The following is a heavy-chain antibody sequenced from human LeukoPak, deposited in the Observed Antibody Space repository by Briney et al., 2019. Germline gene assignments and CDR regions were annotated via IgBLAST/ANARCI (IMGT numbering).Heavy chain of an antibody. CDR3: ASKKGIAAAGDWFDP. J-gene: IGHJ5*02. V-gene: IGHV4-39*01. CDR1: GGSISSSSYY. D-gene: IGHD6-13*01. Sequence: PSETLSLTYTVSGGSISSSSYYWGWIRQPPGKGLEWIGSIYYSGSTYYNPSLKSRVTISVDTSKNQFSLKLSSVTAADTAVYYCASKKGIAAAGDWFDPWGQGTLVTVSS. CDR2: IYYSGST.